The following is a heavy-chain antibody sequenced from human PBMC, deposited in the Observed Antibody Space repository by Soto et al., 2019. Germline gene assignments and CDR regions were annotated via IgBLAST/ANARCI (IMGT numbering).Heavy chain of an antibody. CDR2: ISGSGDRT. J-gene: IGHJ4*02. CDR1: GITISNYP. CDR3: VKDDGGYPSTAPH. D-gene: IGHD3-22*01. Sequence: SLRLSCAASGITISNYPMSWVRQAPRKGLDWVSGISGSGDRTYYADSAKGRFTISKDISRNSLSLQLDSLGVEDTAVYFCVKDDGGYPSTAPHWGQGTLVTVSS. V-gene: IGHV3-23*01.